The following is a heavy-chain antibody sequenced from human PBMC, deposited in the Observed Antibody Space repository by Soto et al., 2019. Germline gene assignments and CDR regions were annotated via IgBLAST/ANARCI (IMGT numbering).Heavy chain of an antibody. CDR3: GRLEGLATISYYFDY. CDR1: GGSVSSSSYY. D-gene: IGHD3-9*01. V-gene: IGHV4-39*01. CDR2: VYYSGST. Sequence: QLQLQESGPGLVKPSETLSLTCTVSGGSVSSSSYYWGWVRQPPGKGLERIGSVYYSGSTYYNPSLESRVTKSVDKSKNQFSLKLMSLSAADTAVYYCGRLEGLATISYYFDYWGQGALVTVSS. J-gene: IGHJ4*02.